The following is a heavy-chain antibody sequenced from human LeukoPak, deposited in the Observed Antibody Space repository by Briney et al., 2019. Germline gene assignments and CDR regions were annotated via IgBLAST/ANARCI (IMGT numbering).Heavy chain of an antibody. D-gene: IGHD6-6*01. J-gene: IGHJ4*02. V-gene: IGHV3-7*01. CDR1: GFTFSSYW. Sequence: GGSLRLSCAASGFTFSSYWMSWVRQAPGKGLEWVANIKQDGSQKYYVDSVKGRFSISRDNAKNSLYLQMNSLRAEDTAVYYCARSAGIAARPRYFDYWGQGTLVTVSS. CDR3: ARSAGIAARPRYFDY. CDR2: IKQDGSQK.